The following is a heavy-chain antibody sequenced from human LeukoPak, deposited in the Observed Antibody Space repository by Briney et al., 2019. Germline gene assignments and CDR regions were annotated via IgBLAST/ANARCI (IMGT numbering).Heavy chain of an antibody. CDR3: ARAIYSSGWRRFDP. Sequence: ASVTVSCKASGYTFTSYGISWVRQAPGQGLEWMGWISAYNGNTNYAQKLQGRVTMTKDTSTSTAYMELRSVRSDYTAVYYCARAIYSSGWRRFDPWGQGTLVTVSS. CDR2: ISAYNGNT. V-gene: IGHV1-18*01. D-gene: IGHD6-19*01. J-gene: IGHJ5*02. CDR1: GYTFTSYG.